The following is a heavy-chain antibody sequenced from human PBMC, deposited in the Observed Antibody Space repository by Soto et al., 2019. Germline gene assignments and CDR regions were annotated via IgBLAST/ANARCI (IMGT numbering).Heavy chain of an antibody. CDR2: IVVGSGNT. CDR3: AAQNYYDRSGYYLRY. V-gene: IGHV1-58*01. CDR1: GFTFTSSS. Sequence: QMQLVQSGPEVKKPGTSVKVSCKASGFTFTSSSVQWVRQARGQRLEWIGWIVVGSGNTNYAQKFQERVTLTRDTSTRPANMELSSLRSEDTAVYYGAAQNYYDRSGYYLRYWGQRTLVTVSS. D-gene: IGHD3-22*01. J-gene: IGHJ4*02.